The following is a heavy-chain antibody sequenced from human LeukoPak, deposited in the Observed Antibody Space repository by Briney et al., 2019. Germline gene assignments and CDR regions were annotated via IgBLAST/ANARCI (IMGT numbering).Heavy chain of an antibody. Sequence: GGSLRLSCAASGFTFSSYAMHWVRQAPGKGLEWVAVISYDGSNKYYADSVKGRFTISRGNSKNTLYLQMNSLRAEDTAVYYCAKNLRNLRFLEWLLFSAFDIWGQGTMVTVSS. CDR3: AKNLRNLRFLEWLLFSAFDI. CDR2: ISYDGSNK. D-gene: IGHD3-3*01. V-gene: IGHV3-30-3*01. J-gene: IGHJ3*02. CDR1: GFTFSSYA.